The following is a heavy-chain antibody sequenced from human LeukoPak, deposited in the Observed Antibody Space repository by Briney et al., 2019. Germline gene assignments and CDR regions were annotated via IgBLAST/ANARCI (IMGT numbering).Heavy chain of an antibody. J-gene: IGHJ4*02. V-gene: IGHV3-66*01. D-gene: IGHD4-11*01. Sequence: GGSLRLSCAASGFTFSTYNMNWVRQAPGKGLEWVSVIYGGGTTYYGDSVKGRFSFSRDNFKNTVFLQMNRLRAEDTAIYYCASSALISSNNYFDYWGQGTLVTVSS. CDR1: GFTFSTYN. CDR3: ASSALISSNNYFDY. CDR2: IYGGGTT.